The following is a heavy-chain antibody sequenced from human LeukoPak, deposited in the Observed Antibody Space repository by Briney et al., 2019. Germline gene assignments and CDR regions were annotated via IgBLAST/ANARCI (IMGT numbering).Heavy chain of an antibody. CDR3: ARTRTTIVVPAATRDFDY. Sequence: ASVKVSCKASGYTFTSYDINWVRQATGQGLEWMGWISAYNGNTNYAQKLQGRVTMTTDTSTSTAYMELRSLRSDDTAVYYCARTRTTIVVPAATRDFDYWGQGTLVTVSS. CDR1: GYTFTSYD. J-gene: IGHJ4*02. CDR2: ISAYNGNT. V-gene: IGHV1-18*01. D-gene: IGHD2-2*01.